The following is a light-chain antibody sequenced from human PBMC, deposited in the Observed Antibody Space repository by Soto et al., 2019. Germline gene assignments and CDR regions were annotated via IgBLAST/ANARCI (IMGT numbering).Light chain of an antibody. CDR3: QQYNTYST. Sequence: DIQMTQSPSSLSASVGDRVTITCQASQDISNYLNWYQQKPGKAPKLLIYDASNLETGVPSRFSGSGSGTDFTFTISSLQPEDFATYYCQQYNTYSTFGQGTRLEIK. V-gene: IGKV1-33*01. CDR2: DAS. CDR1: QDISNY. J-gene: IGKJ5*01.